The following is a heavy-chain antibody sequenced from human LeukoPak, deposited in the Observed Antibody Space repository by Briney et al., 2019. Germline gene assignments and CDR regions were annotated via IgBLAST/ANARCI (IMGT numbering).Heavy chain of an antibody. CDR3: ARSYTDYYDSSGLDF. Sequence: SETLSLTCTVSGGSISSYYWSWIRQPPGKGLEWIGYIYYSGSTNYNPSLKSRVTISVDTSKNQFSLRLSSVTAADTAVYYCARSYTDYYDSSGLDFWGQGTLVTVSS. CDR2: IYYSGST. V-gene: IGHV4-59*08. D-gene: IGHD3-22*01. CDR1: GGSISSYY. J-gene: IGHJ4*02.